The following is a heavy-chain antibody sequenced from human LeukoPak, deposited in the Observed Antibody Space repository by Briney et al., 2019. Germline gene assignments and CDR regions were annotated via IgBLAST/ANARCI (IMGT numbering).Heavy chain of an antibody. CDR3: ARDPARTTPKSYFDY. V-gene: IGHV1-69*04. D-gene: IGHD1/OR15-1a*01. CDR2: IIPILGIA. CDR1: GGTFSSYA. Sequence: SSVKVSCKASGGTFSSYAISWVRQAPGQGLEWMGRIIPILGIANYAQKFPGRVTITADKSTSTAYMELSSLRSEDTAVYYCARDPARTTPKSYFDYWGQGTLVTVSS. J-gene: IGHJ4*02.